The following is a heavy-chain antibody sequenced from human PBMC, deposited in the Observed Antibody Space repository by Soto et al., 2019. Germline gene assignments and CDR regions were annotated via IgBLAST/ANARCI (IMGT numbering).Heavy chain of an antibody. V-gene: IGHV4-61*05. D-gene: IGHD3-3*01. CDR1: NGSISSRSSY. J-gene: IGHJ6*03. CDR2: IYYSGST. Sequence: SETLSLTCIVSNGSISSRSSYWGWIRQTPGKGPEWIGYIYYSGSTNYNPSLKSRVTISVDTSKNQFSLKLSSVTAADTAVYYCARYSQPYYDFWSGYYRSPGYYYMDVWGKGTTVTVSS. CDR3: ARYSQPYYDFWSGYYRSPGYYYMDV.